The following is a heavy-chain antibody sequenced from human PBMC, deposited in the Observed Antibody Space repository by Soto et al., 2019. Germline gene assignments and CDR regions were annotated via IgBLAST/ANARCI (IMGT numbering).Heavy chain of an antibody. Sequence: EVQLVESGGGLVQPGGSLRLSCAASGFTFSTSEMNWGRQAPGKGLEWVSYISSSGSSIYYADSVKGRFTISRDNAKNSLYLQMSSLRAEDTAVYYCVRQTGGYDFRRVDWWGKGTLVTVSS. D-gene: IGHD5-12*01. J-gene: IGHJ4*02. CDR3: VRQTGGYDFRRVDW. CDR1: GFTFSTSE. CDR2: ISSSGSSI. V-gene: IGHV3-48*03.